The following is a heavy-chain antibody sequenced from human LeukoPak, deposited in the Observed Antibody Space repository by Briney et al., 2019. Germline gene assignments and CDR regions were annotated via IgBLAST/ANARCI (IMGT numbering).Heavy chain of an antibody. Sequence: ASVKVSCKVSGYTFTSYDVNWVRQATGHGLEWLGWMNRNSGNTGYAQKFQGRVTMTRNTSISTAYMELSSLRSEDTAVYYCARGYCSSTSCYLNFDYWGQGTLVTVSS. J-gene: IGHJ4*02. D-gene: IGHD2-2*01. V-gene: IGHV1-8*01. CDR2: MNRNSGNT. CDR3: ARGYCSSTSCYLNFDY. CDR1: GYTFTSYD.